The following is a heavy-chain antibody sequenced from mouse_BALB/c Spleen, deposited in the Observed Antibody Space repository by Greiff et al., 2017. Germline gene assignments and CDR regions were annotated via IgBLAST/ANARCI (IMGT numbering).Heavy chain of an antibody. J-gene: IGHJ3*01. CDR2: IWSGGST. V-gene: IGHV2-4-1*01. D-gene: IGHD2-4*01. CDR3: ARNGIYYDYDWFAY. Sequence: VQLVESGPGLVQPSQSLSITCTVSGFSLTSYGVHWVRQSPGKGLEWLGVIWSGGSTDYNAAFISRLSISKDNSKSQVFFKMNSLQADDTAIYYCARNGIYYDYDWFAYWGQGTLVTVSA. CDR1: GFSLTSYG.